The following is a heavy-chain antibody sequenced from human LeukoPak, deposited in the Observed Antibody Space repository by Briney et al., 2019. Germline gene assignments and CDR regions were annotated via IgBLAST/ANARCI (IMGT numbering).Heavy chain of an antibody. J-gene: IGHJ5*02. CDR3: ARNPLSTGEVSSWYNWFDP. D-gene: IGHD6-13*01. CDR1: GGTFSSYA. V-gene: IGHV1-69*06. Sequence: SVKVSCKASGGTFSSYAISWVRQAPGQGLEWMGGIIPIFGTANYAQKFQGRATITADKSTSTAYMELSSLRSEDTAVYYCARNPLSTGEVSSWYNWFDPWGQGTLVTVSS. CDR2: IIPIFGTA.